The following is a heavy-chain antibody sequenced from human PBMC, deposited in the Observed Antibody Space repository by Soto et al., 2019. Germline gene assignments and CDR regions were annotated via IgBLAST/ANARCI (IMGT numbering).Heavy chain of an antibody. Sequence: XASLRLSCAASGFTFSSYAMHWVRQAPGKGLGWVAVISYDGSNKYYADSVKGRFTISRDNSKNTLYLQMNSLRAEDTAVYYCAKGVVPAATYYYGMDVWGQGTTVTVSS. CDR3: AKGVVPAATYYYGMDV. V-gene: IGHV3-30-3*01. CDR1: GFTFSSYA. CDR2: ISYDGSNK. D-gene: IGHD2-2*01. J-gene: IGHJ6*02.